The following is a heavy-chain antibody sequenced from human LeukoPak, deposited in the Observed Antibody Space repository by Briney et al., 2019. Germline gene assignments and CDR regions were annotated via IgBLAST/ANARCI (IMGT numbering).Heavy chain of an antibody. J-gene: IGHJ5*02. CDR3: VREWRGGYYDSSGPNWFDP. V-gene: IGHV4-4*07. CDR1: GGSISSYY. D-gene: IGHD3-22*01. CDR2: IYTSGST. Sequence: PSETLSLTCTVSGGSISSYYWSWIRQPAGKGLEWIGRIYTSGSTNYNPSLKSRVTMSVDTSKNQFSLKLTAVTAADTAVYYCVREWRGGYYDSSGPNWFDPWGQGTLVTVSS.